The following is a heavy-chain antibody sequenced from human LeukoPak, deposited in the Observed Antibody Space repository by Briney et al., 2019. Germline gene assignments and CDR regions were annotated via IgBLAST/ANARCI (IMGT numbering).Heavy chain of an antibody. D-gene: IGHD1-1*01. V-gene: IGHV1-18*01. J-gene: IGHJ4*02. Sequence: GASVKVSCKASGYTFTSYAMNWVRQAPGQGLEWMGWSGPYNGNTNYAQKFQDRITMTTDTSTSTAYMELRSLRSDDTAMYYCARRAPGKLAADYWGQGTLVTVSS. CDR1: GYTFTSYA. CDR3: ARRAPGKLAADY. CDR2: SGPYNGNT.